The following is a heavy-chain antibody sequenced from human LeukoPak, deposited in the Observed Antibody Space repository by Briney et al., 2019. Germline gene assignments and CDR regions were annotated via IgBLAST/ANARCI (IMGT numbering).Heavy chain of an antibody. D-gene: IGHD3-10*01. CDR3: ARLLLWFGEPSYYFDY. J-gene: IGHJ4*02. CDR1: GYTLTGYY. V-gene: IGHV1-2*02. CDR2: MNPNSGGT. Sequence: GASVKVSCKASGYTLTGYYMHWVRQAPGQGLEWMGWMNPNSGGTKYAQKFQGRVTMTRDTSISTAYMELRSLRSDDTAVYYCARLLLWFGEPSYYFDYWGQGTLVTVSS.